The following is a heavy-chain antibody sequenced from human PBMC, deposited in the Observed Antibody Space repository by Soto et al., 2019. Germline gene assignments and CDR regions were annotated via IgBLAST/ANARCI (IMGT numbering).Heavy chain of an antibody. J-gene: IGHJ4*02. CDR1: GFTFSSYG. Sequence: QVQLVESGGGVVQPGRSLSLSCAASGFTFSSYGMHWVRQAPGKGLEWVAVISYDGSNKYYADSVKGRFTISRDNSKNTLYLQLNSLRAEDTAVYYCAKVSSGSHDYWGQGTLVTVSS. CDR3: AKVSSGSHDY. CDR2: ISYDGSNK. V-gene: IGHV3-30*18. D-gene: IGHD1-26*01.